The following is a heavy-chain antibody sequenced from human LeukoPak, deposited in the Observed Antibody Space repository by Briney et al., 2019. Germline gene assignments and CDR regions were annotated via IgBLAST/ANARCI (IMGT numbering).Heavy chain of an antibody. D-gene: IGHD4-23*01. CDR2: ISSSSSYI. CDR3: ARLRWSAGPDAFDI. CDR1: GFTFSSYS. V-gene: IGHV3-21*01. J-gene: IGHJ3*02. Sequence: GGSLRLSCAASGFTFSSYSMNWVRQAPGKGLEWVSSISSSSSYIYYADSVKGRFTISRDNAKNSLYLQMNSLRAEDTAVYYCARLRWSAGPDAFDIWGQGTMVTVSS.